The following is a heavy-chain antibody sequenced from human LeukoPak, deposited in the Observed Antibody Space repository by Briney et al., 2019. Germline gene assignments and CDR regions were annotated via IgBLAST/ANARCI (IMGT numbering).Heavy chain of an antibody. Sequence: SSETLSLTCTVSGGSISSYYWSWIRQPPGKGLEWIGYIYYSGSTNYNPSLKSRVTISVDTSKNQFSLKLSSVTAADTAVYYCARDQGGQYYDILTGYYSYYYGMDVWGQGTTVTVSS. J-gene: IGHJ6*02. CDR1: GGSISSYY. V-gene: IGHV4-59*01. CDR3: ARDQGGQYYDILTGYYSYYYGMDV. D-gene: IGHD3-9*01. CDR2: IYYSGST.